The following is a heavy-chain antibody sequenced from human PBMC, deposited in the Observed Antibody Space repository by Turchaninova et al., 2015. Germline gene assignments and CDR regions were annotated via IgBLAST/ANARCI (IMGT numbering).Heavy chain of an antibody. CDR2: ISSSGSLI. Sequence: GGGVVQPGGSLRLSCAAFEFSFSSYESNWVSQAPGKGLEWISYISSSGSLIFYSDSVKGRFTSSRDNAKGSLYLQMNSLRAEDTAVYYCARDKSYDRSTYHSQFDYWGQGTLVTVSS. CDR1: EFSFSSYE. V-gene: IGHV3-48*03. J-gene: IGHJ4*02. CDR3: ARDKSYDRSTYHSQFDY. D-gene: IGHD3-22*01.